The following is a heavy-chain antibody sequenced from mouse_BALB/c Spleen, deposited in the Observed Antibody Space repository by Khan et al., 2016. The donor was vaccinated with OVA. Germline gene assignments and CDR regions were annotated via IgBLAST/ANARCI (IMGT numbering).Heavy chain of an antibody. CDR1: GFSLSRYN. CDR2: IWGGGGT. V-gene: IGHV2-6-4*01. CDR3: ARAYYGCDGYYAMDY. J-gene: IGHJ4*01. Sequence: QVQLKESGPGLVAPSQSLSITCTVSGFSLSRYNIHWIRQPPGKGLEWLGMIWGGGGTDYNSTLKSRLSIKTDNSTSQAFLKMNSLHTDDSAMYFRARAYYGCDGYYAMDYWGQGTSVTVSS. D-gene: IGHD2-14*01.